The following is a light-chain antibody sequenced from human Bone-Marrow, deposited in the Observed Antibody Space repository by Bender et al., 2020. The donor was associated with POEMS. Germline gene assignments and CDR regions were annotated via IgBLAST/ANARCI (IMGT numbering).Light chain of an antibody. CDR3: CSYAGRYTWV. CDR2: DVS. V-gene: IGLV2-11*01. J-gene: IGLJ3*02. Sequence: QSALTQPAPVSGSPGQSITISCTGTSSDVGGYNYVSWYQQHPGKTPKLMVFDVSKRPPGVPDRFSGSKSGNTASLTISGLQADDEADYYCCSYAGRYTWVFGGGTKLTVL. CDR1: SSDVGGYNY.